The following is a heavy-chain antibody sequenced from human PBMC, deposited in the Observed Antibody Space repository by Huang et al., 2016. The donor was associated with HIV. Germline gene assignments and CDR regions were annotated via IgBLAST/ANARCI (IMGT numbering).Heavy chain of an antibody. D-gene: IGHD3-22*01. CDR1: GDSFTNLP. V-gene: IGHV1-69*01. Sequence: QVHLVQSGAEVKKPGSSVNVSCKASGDSFTNLPINWVRQAHGHGLEWSGGLVTILGYANYAQKCRGRFTISADESTSTSYMGLSRLRSDETAMDYCATSTPMLGESGGWSGKVVITENVPYVDWGQGTLVTVSS. CDR2: LVTILGYA. J-gene: IGHJ4*02. CDR3: ATSTPMLGESGGWSGKVVITENVPYVD.